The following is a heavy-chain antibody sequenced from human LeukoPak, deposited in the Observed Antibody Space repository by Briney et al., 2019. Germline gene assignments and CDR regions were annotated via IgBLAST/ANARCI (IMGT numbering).Heavy chain of an antibody. CDR2: IKQDGSEK. CDR1: GFTFSSYW. J-gene: IGHJ6*03. Sequence: GGSLRLSCAASGFTFSSYWMSWVRQAPGKGLEWVANIKQDGSEKYYVDSVKGRFTISRDNAKNSLYLQMNSLRAEDTAVYYCARNRGITMVRGVPIYMDVWGKGTTVTISS. CDR3: ARNRGITMVRGVPIYMDV. D-gene: IGHD3-10*01. V-gene: IGHV3-7*01.